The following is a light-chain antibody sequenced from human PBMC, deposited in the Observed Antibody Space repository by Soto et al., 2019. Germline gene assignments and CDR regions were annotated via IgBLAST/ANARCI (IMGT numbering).Light chain of an antibody. CDR1: QSMSSW. CDR3: KRYNSYWT. J-gene: IGKJ1*01. V-gene: IGKV1-5*03. Sequence: DIQMTQSPSTLSASVGDRVTITCRASQSMSSWLAWYQQKPGKAPTLLIYKASSLESGVPSMFSGTGSATEFTLTISSLQPDDFATYYCKRYNSYWTFGQGTKVEIK. CDR2: KAS.